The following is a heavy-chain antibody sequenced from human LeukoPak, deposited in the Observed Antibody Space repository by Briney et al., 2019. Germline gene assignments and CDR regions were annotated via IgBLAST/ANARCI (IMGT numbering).Heavy chain of an antibody. CDR3: ARETRTYYYDSSGHDY. CDR2: ISYDGSNK. V-gene: IGHV3-30-3*01. J-gene: IGHJ4*02. CDR1: GFTFSSYA. Sequence: PGRSLRLSCAASGFTFSSYAMPWVRQAPGKGLEWVAVISYDGSNKYYADSVKGRFTISRDNSKNTLYLQMNSLRAEDTAVYYCARETRTYYYDSSGHDYWGQGTLVTVSS. D-gene: IGHD3-22*01.